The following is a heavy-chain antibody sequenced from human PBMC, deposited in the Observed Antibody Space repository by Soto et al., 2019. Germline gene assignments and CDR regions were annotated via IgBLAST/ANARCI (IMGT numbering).Heavy chain of an antibody. V-gene: IGHV1-2*02. J-gene: IGHJ6*02. CDR3: ARAQHRNYDDGKDV. CDR1: GYPLTGYY. D-gene: IGHD6-13*01. Sequence: GASVKVCCKASGYPLTGYYMHWVRQAPGQGLEWMGLITPNSGGTNYAQKFQVRVTMTSGTSFSTAYMEVSRLRSDDTRVYYCARAQHRNYDDGKDVCSRGTTVNVSS. CDR2: ITPNSGGT.